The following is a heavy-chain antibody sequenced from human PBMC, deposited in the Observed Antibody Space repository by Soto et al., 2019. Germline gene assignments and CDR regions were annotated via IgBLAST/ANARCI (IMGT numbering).Heavy chain of an antibody. CDR1: GYIFTNYY. Sequence: QVQLVQSGAEVEKPGASVKVSCKASGYIFTNYYIHWVRQAPGQGLEWMGIFNPSDGSTSYAQKFQGRVSMTSDTSTSTVYMELSSLRSEDTAVYYCASTWVQLWPADYWGQGTLVTVSS. V-gene: IGHV1-46*01. J-gene: IGHJ4*02. CDR2: FNPSDGST. D-gene: IGHD1-1*01. CDR3: ASTWVQLWPADY.